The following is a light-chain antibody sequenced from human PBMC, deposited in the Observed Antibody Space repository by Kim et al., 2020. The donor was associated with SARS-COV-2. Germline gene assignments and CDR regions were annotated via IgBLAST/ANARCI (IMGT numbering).Light chain of an antibody. CDR1: QSVSSSY. CDR3: QQYGSTPYT. J-gene: IGKJ2*01. Sequence: EIVLTQSPGTLSLSPGERATLSCRASQSVSSSYLAWYQQKPGQAPRLLIYGTSYRATGIPDRFSGSGSGPDFTLTISRLEAEDSAVYYCQQYGSTPYTFGQGTKLEI. CDR2: GTS. V-gene: IGKV3-20*01.